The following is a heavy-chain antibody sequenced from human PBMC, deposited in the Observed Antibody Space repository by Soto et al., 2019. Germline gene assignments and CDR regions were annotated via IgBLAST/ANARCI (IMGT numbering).Heavy chain of an antibody. CDR1: GYTFSNYG. CDR2: ISLYSDGT. D-gene: IGHD2-2*01. Sequence: QGQLVQSGGEGKRPGASVKVSGKTPGYTFSNYGITWVRQAPGQRLEWLGWISLYSDGTNYAQKFKGRASITPDTTTSSAYRELRSLRCNTTADYYCARVIPGAQAWFGPWGKETRVPVSS. CDR3: ARVIPGAQAWFGP. J-gene: IGHJ5*02. V-gene: IGHV1-18*01.